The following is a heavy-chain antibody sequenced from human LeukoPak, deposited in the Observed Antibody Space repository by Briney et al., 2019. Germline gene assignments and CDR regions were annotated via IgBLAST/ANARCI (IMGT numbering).Heavy chain of an antibody. Sequence: PGGSLRLSCAASGFTVSSNYMSWVRQAPGKGLEWVSVIYSGGSTYYADSVKGRFTISRDNSKNTLYLQMNSLRAEDTAVYYCAKAPRRITMIVVVITNDAFDIWGQGTMVTVSS. CDR1: GFTVSSNY. CDR3: AKAPRRITMIVVVITNDAFDI. V-gene: IGHV3-66*01. CDR2: IYSGGST. D-gene: IGHD3-22*01. J-gene: IGHJ3*02.